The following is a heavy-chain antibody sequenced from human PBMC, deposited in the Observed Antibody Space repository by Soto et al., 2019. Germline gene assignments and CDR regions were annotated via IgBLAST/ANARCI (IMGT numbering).Heavy chain of an antibody. Sequence: SVKVSCKASGGTFSNHALSWVRQAPGQGPEWMGGIIALSGTTNYAQKFQGRVTITVDESMTTAYMELWSLRSDDTAVYYCAIVVPGAEACFGLWGHGILVTVFS. V-gene: IGHV1-69*13. J-gene: IGHJ4*01. CDR2: IIALSGTT. CDR1: GGTFSNHA. D-gene: IGHD2-2*01. CDR3: AIVVPGAEACFGL.